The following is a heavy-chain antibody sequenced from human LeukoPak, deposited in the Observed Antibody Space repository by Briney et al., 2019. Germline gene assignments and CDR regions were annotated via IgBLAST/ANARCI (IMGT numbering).Heavy chain of an antibody. Sequence: GGSLRLSCAASGFTFSSYWMTWVRQAPGKGLVWVSRIKTDGSSTSYADSVKGRFTISRDNSKNTLYLQMNSLRAEDTAVYYCAKGVEEGIDYWGQGTLVTVSS. CDR2: IKTDGSST. V-gene: IGHV3-74*01. CDR3: AKGVEEGIDY. CDR1: GFTFSSYW. J-gene: IGHJ4*02.